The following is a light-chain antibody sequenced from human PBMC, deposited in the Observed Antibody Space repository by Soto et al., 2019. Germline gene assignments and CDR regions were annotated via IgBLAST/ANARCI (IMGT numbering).Light chain of an antibody. J-gene: IGKJ4*01. CDR3: QQYLRSPVT. CDR1: QSVSSNF. Sequence: EIVLTQSPATLSLSPGERATLSCRASQSVSSNFLAWYQEKLGQAPRLLIYDASIRATGIPDRFSGSGSGTDFTLTISRLEPDDFAVYYCQQYLRSPVTFGGGTKVDIK. V-gene: IGKV3-20*01. CDR2: DAS.